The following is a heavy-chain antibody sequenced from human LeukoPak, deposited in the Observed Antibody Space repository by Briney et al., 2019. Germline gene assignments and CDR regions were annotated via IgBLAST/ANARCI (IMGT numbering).Heavy chain of an antibody. D-gene: IGHD3-10*01. CDR1: GYTFTSYD. J-gene: IGHJ4*02. CDR2: MNPNSGNT. CDR3: ARAYYYGSGSYEVGSPLDY. Sequence: ASVKVSCKASGYTFTSYDINWVRQATGQGLEWMGWMNPNSGNTGYAQKFQGRVTMTRNTSISTAYMELSSLRSEDTAVYYCARAYYYGSGSYEVGSPLDYWGQGTLVTVSS. V-gene: IGHV1-8*01.